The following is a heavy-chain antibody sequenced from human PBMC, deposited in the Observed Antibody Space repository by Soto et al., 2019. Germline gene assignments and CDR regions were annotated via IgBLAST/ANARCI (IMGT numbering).Heavy chain of an antibody. CDR3: ARSIVVVTSLDY. J-gene: IGHJ4*02. D-gene: IGHD2-21*02. CDR2: INAGNGNT. Sequence: QVQLVQSGAEEKKPGASVKVSCKASGYTFTSYAMHWVRQAPGQRLEWMGWINAGNGNTKYSQKFQSRVTITRDTSASTAYIELSSLRSEDTAVYYCARSIVVVTSLDYWGQGTLVTVSS. CDR1: GYTFTSYA. V-gene: IGHV1-3*05.